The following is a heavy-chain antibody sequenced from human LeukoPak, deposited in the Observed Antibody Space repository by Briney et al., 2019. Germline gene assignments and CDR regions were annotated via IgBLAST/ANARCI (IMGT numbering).Heavy chain of an antibody. CDR3: ARDQQFYSSSGFDY. V-gene: IGHV3-21*01. D-gene: IGHD6-6*01. CDR1: GFTFSSYS. CDR2: ISSSGSYV. Sequence: GGSLRLSCAASGFTFSSYSMNWVRQAPGKGLEWVSSISSSGSYVYYADSVKGRFTISRDNAKNSLYLQMNSLRAGDTAVYYCARDQQFYSSSGFDYWGQGTLVTVSS. J-gene: IGHJ4*02.